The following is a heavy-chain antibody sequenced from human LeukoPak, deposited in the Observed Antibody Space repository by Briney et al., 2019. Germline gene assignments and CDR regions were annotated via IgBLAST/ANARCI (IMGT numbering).Heavy chain of an antibody. CDR1: GVSISSSSYY. J-gene: IGHJ4*02. CDR3: ARGYCRSSSCPSFDY. Sequence: SETLSLTCTVSGVSISSSSYYWGWIRQPPGKGLEWIGSIYYSGSTYYNPSLKSRVTISVDTSKNQFSLKLSSVTAADTAVYYCARGYCRSSSCPSFDYWGQGTLVTVSS. D-gene: IGHD2-2*01. V-gene: IGHV4-39*07. CDR2: IYYSGST.